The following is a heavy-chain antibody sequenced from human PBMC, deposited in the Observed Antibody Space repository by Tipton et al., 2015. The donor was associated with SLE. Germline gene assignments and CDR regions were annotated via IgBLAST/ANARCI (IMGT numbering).Heavy chain of an antibody. Sequence: TLSLTCTVSGGSISSGYYYWSWIRQPAGKGLEWIGHFYISGGTSYNPSLESRVTISVDTSKNQFSLKLGSVTAADTAIYYCAGGLAVAGTRDYWGQGTLVTVSS. V-gene: IGHV4-61*09. J-gene: IGHJ4*02. CDR3: AGGLAVAGTRDY. CDR1: GGSISSGYYY. D-gene: IGHD6-19*01. CDR2: FYISGGT.